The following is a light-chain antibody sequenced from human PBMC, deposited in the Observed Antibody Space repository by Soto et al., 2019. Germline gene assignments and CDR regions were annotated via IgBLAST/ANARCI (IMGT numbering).Light chain of an antibody. V-gene: IGKV3-20*01. J-gene: IGKJ1*01. Sequence: EIVLTQSPGTLSLSPGERATLSCGASQSVTSQYLAWYQQKAGQAPRLLIYGASSRATGIPDRFSGSGSGTDFTLTINRLEPEDFGVYYCQQYASAPWTFGPGTKVEIQ. CDR3: QQYASAPWT. CDR2: GAS. CDR1: QSVTSQY.